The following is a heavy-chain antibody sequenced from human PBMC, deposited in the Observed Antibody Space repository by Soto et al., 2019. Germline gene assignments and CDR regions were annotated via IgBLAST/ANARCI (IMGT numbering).Heavy chain of an antibody. V-gene: IGHV3-23*01. CDR2: ISGNGGTT. CDR1: GFTFNSYA. Sequence: VQLLESGGGLVQPGGSMRLSCAASGFTFNSYAMNWVRQAPGKGLEWVSVISGNGGTTFYADSVKGRFTISRDNSKNTVFLQMNSLRDEDTAVYYCAKDKGTHEYGSGGVDFYDYWGQGILVTVSS. J-gene: IGHJ4*02. D-gene: IGHD3-10*01. CDR3: AKDKGTHEYGSGGVDFYDY.